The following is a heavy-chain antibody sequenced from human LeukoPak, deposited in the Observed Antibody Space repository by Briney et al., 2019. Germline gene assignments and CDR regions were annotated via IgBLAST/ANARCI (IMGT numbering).Heavy chain of an antibody. V-gene: IGHV3-23*01. CDR2: ISGSGGST. Sequence: LPGGSLRLSCAASGFTFSSYAMSWVRQAPGKGLEWVSAISGSGGSTYYADSVKGRFTISRDNSKNTLYLQMNSLRAEDTAVYYRAKVFRGYGDYGLIYFDYWGQGTLVTVSS. D-gene: IGHD4-17*01. CDR1: GFTFSSYA. J-gene: IGHJ4*02. CDR3: AKVFRGYGDYGLIYFDY.